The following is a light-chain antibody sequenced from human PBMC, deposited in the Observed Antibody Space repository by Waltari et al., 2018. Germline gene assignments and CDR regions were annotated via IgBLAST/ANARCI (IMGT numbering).Light chain of an antibody. CDR2: AVS. Sequence: DIQMTQSPSSLSASVGDRVTITCRASQNIMSYLNWYQQKPGKAPNLLIYAVSTLQSGVPSRFSGSRSETDFTLTISSLRPEDFATYYCQQYNNWPPWTFGQGTKVEIK. J-gene: IGKJ1*01. CDR1: QNIMSY. CDR3: QQYNNWPPWT. V-gene: IGKV1-39*01.